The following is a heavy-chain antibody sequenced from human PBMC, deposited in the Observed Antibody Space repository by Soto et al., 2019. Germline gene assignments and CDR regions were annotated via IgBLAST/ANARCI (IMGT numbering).Heavy chain of an antibody. V-gene: IGHV4-59*01. CDR2: ISYSGST. Sequence: PXETLSLPCNVAGGSISDSYWTWIRQPPGQGLEWLGFISYSGSTNYNPSLKSRVTMSVDTSKNQFSLNLSSVTAADTAMYYCERGVDRQWADDWGQGTLVTVSS. J-gene: IGHJ4*02. CDR3: ERGVDRQWADD. D-gene: IGHD6-19*01. CDR1: GGSISDSY.